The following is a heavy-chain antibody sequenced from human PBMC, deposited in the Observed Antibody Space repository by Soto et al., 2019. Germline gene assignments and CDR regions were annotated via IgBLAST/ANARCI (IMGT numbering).Heavy chain of an antibody. CDR3: AKDQTGHRWDDAFDI. V-gene: IGHV3-23*01. CDR1: GFTFSSYA. D-gene: IGHD3-9*01. Sequence: GGSLRLSCAASGFTFSSYAMSWVRQAPGKGLEWGSAISGRSGSTYYADSVKGRFTISRDNSKNTLYLQMNSLRAEDTAVYYCAKDQTGHRWDDAFDIWGQGTMVTVSS. J-gene: IGHJ3*02. CDR2: ISGRSGST.